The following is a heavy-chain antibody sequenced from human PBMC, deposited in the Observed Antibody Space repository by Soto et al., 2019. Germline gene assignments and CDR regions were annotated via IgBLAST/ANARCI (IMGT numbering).Heavy chain of an antibody. D-gene: IGHD2-15*01. CDR1: GFFISSGNY. CDR2: IFHGGNT. CDR3: ARARWYDDFDV. Sequence: SETLSLTCAVSGFFISSGNYWGWIRKPPGKGLEWIGSIFHGGNTYYNPSLKSRVTISVDMSKNRFSLKLNSVTAADTAVYYCARARWYDDFDVWGQGTVVTVSS. V-gene: IGHV4-38-2*01. J-gene: IGHJ3*01.